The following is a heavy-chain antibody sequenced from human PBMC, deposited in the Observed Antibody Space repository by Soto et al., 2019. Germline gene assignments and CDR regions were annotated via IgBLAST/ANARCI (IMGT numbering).Heavy chain of an antibody. Sequence: QVQLVESGGGVVQPGRSLRLSCAASGFTFSSYGMHWVRQAPGKGLEWVALISYDGDNEYYADSVKGRFTISRDNSKNMLYLQMNSLRAEDTAVYYCAKDGEQWLAYYLDYWGQGTLVSVSS. V-gene: IGHV3-30*18. CDR1: GFTFSSYG. J-gene: IGHJ4*02. D-gene: IGHD6-19*01. CDR3: AKDGEQWLAYYLDY. CDR2: ISYDGDNE.